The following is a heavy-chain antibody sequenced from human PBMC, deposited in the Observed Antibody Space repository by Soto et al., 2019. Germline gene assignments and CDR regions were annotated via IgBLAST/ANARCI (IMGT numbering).Heavy chain of an antibody. V-gene: IGHV3-33*01. CDR2: IWYDGSNK. Sequence: QVQLVESGGGVVQPGRSLRLSCAASGFTFSSYGMHWVRQAPGKGLEWVAVIWYDGSNKYYADSVKGRFTISRDNSKNTLYLQMNSLRAEDTAVYYCARDSPSSSWTGVFDYWGQGTLVTLSS. J-gene: IGHJ4*02. D-gene: IGHD6-13*01. CDR3: ARDSPSSSWTGVFDY. CDR1: GFTFSSYG.